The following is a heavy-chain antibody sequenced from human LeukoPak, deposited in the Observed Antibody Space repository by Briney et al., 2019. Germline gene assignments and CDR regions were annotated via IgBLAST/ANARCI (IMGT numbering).Heavy chain of an antibody. Sequence: PGGSLRLSCAASGFTFSSYAMSWVRQAPGKGLEWVSAISGSGGSTYYADSVKGRFTISRDNSKNTLYLQMNSLRAEDTAVYYCARDSKLGMNSFDYWGQGTLVTVSS. CDR1: GFTFSSYA. D-gene: IGHD7-27*01. J-gene: IGHJ4*02. V-gene: IGHV3-23*01. CDR3: ARDSKLGMNSFDY. CDR2: ISGSGGST.